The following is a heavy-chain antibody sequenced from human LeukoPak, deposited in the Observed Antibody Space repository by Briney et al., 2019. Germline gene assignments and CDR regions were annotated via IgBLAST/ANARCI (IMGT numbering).Heavy chain of an antibody. V-gene: IGHV4-30-2*01. CDR3: ARFYGDHFDY. CDR2: IYHSGST. Sequence: SETLSLTCTVSGYSISSGYSWSWIRQPPGKGLEWIGYIYHSGSTYYNPSLKSRVTISVDRSKNQFSLKLSSVTAADTAVYYCARFYGDHFDYWGQGTLVTVSS. CDR1: GYSISSGYS. D-gene: IGHD4-17*01. J-gene: IGHJ4*02.